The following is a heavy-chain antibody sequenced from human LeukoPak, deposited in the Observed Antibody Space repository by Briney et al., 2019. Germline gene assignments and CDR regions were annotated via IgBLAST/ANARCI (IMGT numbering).Heavy chain of an antibody. V-gene: IGHV3-7*01. J-gene: IGHJ4*02. CDR1: GFTFSSYW. Sequence: GGSLRLSCAASGFTFSSYWMSWVRQAPGKGLEWVANIKQDGSEKYYVDSVKGRFTISRDNAKNSLYLQMNSLRVEDTAVYYCARTNYDFWSGSMYYFDYWGQGTLVTVSS. CDR2: IKQDGSEK. CDR3: ARTNYDFWSGSMYYFDY. D-gene: IGHD3-3*01.